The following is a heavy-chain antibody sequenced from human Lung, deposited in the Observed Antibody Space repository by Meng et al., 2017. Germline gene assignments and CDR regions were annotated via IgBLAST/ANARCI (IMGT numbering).Heavy chain of an antibody. CDR3: ARDERATQFEY. CDR1: GFSFRSYG. J-gene: IGHJ4*02. Sequence: QLVGSWGGVVQPWKSLRGSCESSGFSFRSYGMHWVRQAPGKGLEWVAVIWNDGSNQYYADSVKGRFSISRDNSKNTLFLQMNSLRAEDTAMYFCARDERATQFEYWGQGTLVTVSS. V-gene: IGHV3-33*01. CDR2: IWNDGSNQ.